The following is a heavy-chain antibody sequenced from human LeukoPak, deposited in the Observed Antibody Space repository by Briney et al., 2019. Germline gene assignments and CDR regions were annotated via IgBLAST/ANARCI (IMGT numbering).Heavy chain of an antibody. V-gene: IGHV1-2*02. J-gene: IGHJ5*02. CDR1: GYTFAGYY. CDR3: ARDPGIAVAGTWAWFDP. D-gene: IGHD6-19*01. Sequence: ASVTVSCKASGYTFAGYYMHWVRQAPGQGLEWMGWINPNSGGTNYAQKFQGRVTMTRDTSISTAYMELSRLRSDDTAVYYCARDPGIAVAGTWAWFDPWGQGTLVTVSS. CDR2: INPNSGGT.